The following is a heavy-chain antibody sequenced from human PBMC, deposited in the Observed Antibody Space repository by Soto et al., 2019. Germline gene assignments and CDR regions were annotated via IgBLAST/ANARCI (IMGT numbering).Heavy chain of an antibody. J-gene: IGHJ6*03. CDR1: GGSISSYD. CDR3: ARPISRSYYYMAV. V-gene: IGHV4-59*08. Sequence: TLSLTCTVSGGSISSYDWSWIRQPPGKGLEWIGYIYYSGSTNYNPSLKSRVTISVDTSKNQFSLKLSSVTAADTAVYYCARPISRSYYYMAVWGKGTTVTVSS. CDR2: IYYSGST. D-gene: IGHD2-21*01.